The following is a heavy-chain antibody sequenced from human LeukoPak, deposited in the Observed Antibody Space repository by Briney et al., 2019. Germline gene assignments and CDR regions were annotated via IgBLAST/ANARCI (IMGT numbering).Heavy chain of an antibody. Sequence: GRSLRLSCAASGFTFDDYAMHWVRQAPGKGLEWVSGISWNSGSIGYADSVKGRFTISRDNAKNSLYLQMNSLRAEDTALYYCAKDPHYYDSSGYYDYWGQGTLVTVSS. CDR2: ISWNSGSI. J-gene: IGHJ4*02. CDR1: GFTFDDYA. D-gene: IGHD3-22*01. V-gene: IGHV3-9*01. CDR3: AKDPHYYDSSGYYDY.